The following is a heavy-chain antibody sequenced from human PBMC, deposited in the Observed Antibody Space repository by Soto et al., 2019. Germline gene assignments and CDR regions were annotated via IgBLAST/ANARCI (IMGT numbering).Heavy chain of an antibody. CDR3: AMTRLYDTGTNDYHRDALDI. V-gene: IGHV3-23*01. CDR1: GFSFGTYV. Sequence: EEQLLESGGGMVEPRGSLKLSCAASGFSFGTYVMNWVRQAPGKGLEWVSGISGSGGRVYSADSVKGRFTISRDNSRNTLYLQMNSLRAEDTAIYYCAMTRLYDTGTNDYHRDALDIWGQGTQVIVSS. D-gene: IGHD3-22*01. CDR2: ISGSGGRV. J-gene: IGHJ3*02.